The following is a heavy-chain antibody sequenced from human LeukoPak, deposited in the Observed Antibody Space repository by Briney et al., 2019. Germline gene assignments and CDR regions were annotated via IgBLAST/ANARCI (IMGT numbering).Heavy chain of an antibody. Sequence: GASVKVSCKASGGTFSSYAISWVRQAPGQGLEWMGGIIPIFGTANYAQKFQGRVTITADESTSTAYMELSSLRSEDTAVYYCATFEYSSSSVNYWGQGTLVTVSS. CDR3: ATFEYSSSSVNY. CDR1: GGTFSSYA. V-gene: IGHV1-69*13. D-gene: IGHD6-6*01. J-gene: IGHJ4*02. CDR2: IIPIFGTA.